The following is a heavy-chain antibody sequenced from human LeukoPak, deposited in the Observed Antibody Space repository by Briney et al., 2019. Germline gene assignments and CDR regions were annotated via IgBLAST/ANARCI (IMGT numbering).Heavy chain of an antibody. V-gene: IGHV3-30-3*01. CDR2: ISYDGSNK. CDR3: ARDLRYYYDSSGSGMDV. D-gene: IGHD3-22*01. J-gene: IGHJ6*02. Sequence: GGSLRLSCAASGFTFSSYAMHWVRQAPGKGLEWVAVISYDGSNKYYADSVKGRFTISRDNAKNSLYLQMNSLRAEDTAVYYCARDLRYYYDSSGSGMDVWGQGTTVTVSS. CDR1: GFTFSSYA.